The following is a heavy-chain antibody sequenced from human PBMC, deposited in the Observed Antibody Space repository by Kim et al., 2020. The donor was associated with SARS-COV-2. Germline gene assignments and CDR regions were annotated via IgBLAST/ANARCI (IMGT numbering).Heavy chain of an antibody. V-gene: IGHV3-74*01. J-gene: IGHJ4*02. D-gene: IGHD6-19*01. CDR2: INSDGSTT. CDR1: GFTFRSNW. CDR3: AAVTGTVN. Sequence: GGSLRLSCAASGFTFRSNWMHWVRQAPGKGPVWVSRINSDGSTTTYADSVKGRFTISRDNAKNTLYLQMNSLRVEDTAVYHCAAVTGTVNWGQGTLVSVS.